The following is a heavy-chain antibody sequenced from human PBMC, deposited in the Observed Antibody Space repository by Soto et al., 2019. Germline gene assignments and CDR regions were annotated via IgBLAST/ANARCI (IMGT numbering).Heavy chain of an antibody. D-gene: IGHD5-18*01. CDR3: ARGMRIQLWPGGWFDP. V-gene: IGHV4-34*01. CDR2: INHSGST. CDR1: CGSFSGYY. J-gene: IGHJ5*02. Sequence: SETLSLTCAVYCGSFSGYYWSWIRQPPGKGLEWIGEINHSGSTNYNPSLKSRVTISVDTSRNQFSLKLSSVTAADTAVYYCARGMRIQLWPGGWFDPWGQGTLVTVSS.